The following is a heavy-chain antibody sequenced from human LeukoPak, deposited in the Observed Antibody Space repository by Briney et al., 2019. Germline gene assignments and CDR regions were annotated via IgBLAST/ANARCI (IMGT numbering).Heavy chain of an antibody. D-gene: IGHD3-3*01. CDR3: ARKNYDFWSGYLNWFDP. CDR2: MNPNSGNT. Sequence: ASVKVSFTASLYTFTIYDINCVRQAPGQGLEWMGWMNPNSGNTGYAQKFQGRVTMTRNTSISTAYMELRSLRSEDTAVYYCARKNYDFWSGYLNWFDPWGQGTLVTVSS. V-gene: IGHV1-8*01. J-gene: IGHJ5*02. CDR1: LYTFTIYD.